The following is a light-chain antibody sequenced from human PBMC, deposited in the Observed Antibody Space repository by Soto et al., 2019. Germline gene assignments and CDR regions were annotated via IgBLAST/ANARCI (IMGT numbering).Light chain of an antibody. CDR1: QRLSSN. V-gene: IGKV3-15*01. Sequence: EIVMTQSPATLSVSPGERATLSCRASQRLSSNLAWYQQKPGQAPRLLIYGVSTRATGVLARFSGSGSGTEFTLTISSLQSEDSAVYYCQQYKNWLALTFGGGTKVEIK. CDR2: GVS. CDR3: QQYKNWLALT. J-gene: IGKJ4*01.